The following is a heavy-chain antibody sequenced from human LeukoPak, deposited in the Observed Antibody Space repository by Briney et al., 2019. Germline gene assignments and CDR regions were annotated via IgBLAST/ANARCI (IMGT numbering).Heavy chain of an antibody. CDR2: IYYSGST. Sequence: SETLSLTCTVSGGSISSGGYYWSWISQHPGKGLEWIGYIYYSGSTYYDPSLKSRVTISVDTSKNQFSLKLSSVTAADTAVYYCARDHGSVSDYWGQGTLVTVSS. D-gene: IGHD3-10*01. CDR3: ARDHGSVSDY. CDR1: GGSISSGGYY. V-gene: IGHV4-31*03. J-gene: IGHJ4*02.